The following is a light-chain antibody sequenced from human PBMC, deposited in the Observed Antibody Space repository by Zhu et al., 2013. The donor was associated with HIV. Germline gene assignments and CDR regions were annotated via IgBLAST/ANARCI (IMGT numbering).Light chain of an antibody. Sequence: EIVMTQSPATLSVSPGERATLSCRASQSISSNLAWYQQKPGQAPRLLIYGASTRATGIPARFSGSGSGTEFTLTISSLQPEDFAVYYCQQSNNWPLTFGPGTKVDIK. J-gene: IGKJ3*01. CDR3: QQSNNWPLT. CDR2: GAS. CDR1: QSISSN. V-gene: IGKV3-15*01.